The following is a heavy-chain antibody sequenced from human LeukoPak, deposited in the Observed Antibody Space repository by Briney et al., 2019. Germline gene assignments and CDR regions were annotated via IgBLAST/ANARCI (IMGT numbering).Heavy chain of an antibody. CDR1: GYTFTGYY. V-gene: IGHV1-2*02. J-gene: IGHJ6*03. CDR2: INRDSGGT. D-gene: IGHD3-9*01. CDR3: ARGRTPYYDILTGSTYYYYYMDV. Sequence: GSSVKVSCKAAGYTFTGYYMHWVRQAPGQGREWLGWINRDSGGTNYAQKFQGRVTMTRDPSISTAYMELSRLRSDDTAVYYCARGRTPYYDILTGSTYYYYYMDVWGKGTTVTVSS.